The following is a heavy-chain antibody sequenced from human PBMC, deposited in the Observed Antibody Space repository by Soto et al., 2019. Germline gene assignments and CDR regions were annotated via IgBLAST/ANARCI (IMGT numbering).Heavy chain of an antibody. D-gene: IGHD3-3*01. CDR1: RFTFSSYG. J-gene: IGHJ4*02. CDR3: AKRPITIFGVVTIPR. V-gene: IGHV3-23*01. Sequence: DVQLLESGGGLVQPGGSLRLSCAASRFTFSSYGMSWVRQAPGKGLEWVSAISGSGDTTYYADSVKGRFTISRDNSNNTLYLQMNSLRAEASAVYYCAKRPITIFGVVTIPRWGQGTLVTVSS. CDR2: ISGSGDTT.